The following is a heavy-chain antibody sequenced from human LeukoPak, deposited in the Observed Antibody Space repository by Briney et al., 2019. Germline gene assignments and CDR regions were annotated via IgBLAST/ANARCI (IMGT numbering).Heavy chain of an antibody. CDR3: AGGEVIAAAAAAFDY. V-gene: IGHV4-59*01. CDR1: GGSISSYY. Sequence: PSETLSLTCTVSGGSISSYYWSWIRQPPGKGLEWIGYIYYSGSTNYNPSLKSRVTISVDTSKNQFSLKLSSVTAADTAVYYCAGGEVIAAAAAAFDYRGQGTLVTVSS. J-gene: IGHJ4*02. CDR2: IYYSGST. D-gene: IGHD6-13*01.